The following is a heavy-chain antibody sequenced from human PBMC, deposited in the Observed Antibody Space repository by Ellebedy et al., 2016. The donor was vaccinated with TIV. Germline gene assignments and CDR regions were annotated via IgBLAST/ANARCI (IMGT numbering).Heavy chain of an antibody. CDR2: ISSSGRIM. J-gene: IGHJ4*02. Sequence: GESLKISCAASGFTFSDYYMTWIRQAPGKGLEWVAYISSSGRIMYHADSVKGRFTVSRDNSMTTVYLEMNSLRAEDTALYYCARDLDKSSGWYGGAAYWGQGTQVTVSS. CDR1: GFTFSDYY. D-gene: IGHD6-19*01. V-gene: IGHV3-11*04. CDR3: ARDLDKSSGWYGGAAY.